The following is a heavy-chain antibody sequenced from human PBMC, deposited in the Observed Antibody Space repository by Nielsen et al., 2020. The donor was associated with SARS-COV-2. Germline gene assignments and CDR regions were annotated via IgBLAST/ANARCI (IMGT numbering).Heavy chain of an antibody. CDR2: ISWNSGSI. CDR3: AKGGIAVAAPRVDY. J-gene: IGHJ4*02. Sequence: SLKISCAASGFTFDDYAMHWVRQAPGKGLEWVSGISWNSGSIGYADSVKGRFTISRDNAKNSLYLQMNSLRAEDTAVYYCAKGGIAVAAPRVDYWGQGTLVTVSS. D-gene: IGHD6-19*01. CDR1: GFTFDDYA. V-gene: IGHV3-9*01.